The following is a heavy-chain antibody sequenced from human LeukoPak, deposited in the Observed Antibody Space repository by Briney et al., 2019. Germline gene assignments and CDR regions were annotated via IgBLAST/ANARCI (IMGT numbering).Heavy chain of an antibody. Sequence: ASVKVSCKVSGYTLTELSMHWVRQAPGKGLEGMGGFDPEDGETIYAQKFQGRVTMTEDTSTDTAYMELSSLRSEDTAVYYCATIPAMVRGVIPFFDPWGQGTLVTVSS. V-gene: IGHV1-24*01. J-gene: IGHJ5*02. CDR3: ATIPAMVRGVIPFFDP. CDR2: FDPEDGET. CDR1: GYTLTELS. D-gene: IGHD3-10*01.